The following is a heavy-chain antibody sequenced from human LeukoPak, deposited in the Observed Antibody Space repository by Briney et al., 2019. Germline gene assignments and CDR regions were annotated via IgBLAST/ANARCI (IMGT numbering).Heavy chain of an antibody. Sequence: SETLSLTCIVSVGSIISYFWSWIRQPAGKGLEWIGRIYTSGSTNNNPSLKSRVTMSVDTSKNQFSLKLSSVTAADTAVYYCAREFAIFGVATTYYFDYWGQGTLVTVSS. CDR1: VGSIISYF. J-gene: IGHJ4*02. CDR3: AREFAIFGVATTYYFDY. CDR2: IYTSGST. D-gene: IGHD3-3*01. V-gene: IGHV4-4*07.